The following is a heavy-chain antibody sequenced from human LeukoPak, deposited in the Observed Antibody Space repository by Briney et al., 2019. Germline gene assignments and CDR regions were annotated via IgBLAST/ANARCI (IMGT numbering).Heavy chain of an antibody. V-gene: IGHV3-30*18. CDR2: ISYDGSNK. D-gene: IGHD5-18*01. Sequence: PGGSLRLSCAASGFTFSSYGMHWVRQAPGKGLEWVAVISYDGSNKYYADSVKGRFTISRDNSKNTLYLQMNSLRAEDTAVYYCAKDSVQLWFYWGQGTLVTVSS. J-gene: IGHJ4*02. CDR3: AKDSVQLWFY. CDR1: GFTFSSYG.